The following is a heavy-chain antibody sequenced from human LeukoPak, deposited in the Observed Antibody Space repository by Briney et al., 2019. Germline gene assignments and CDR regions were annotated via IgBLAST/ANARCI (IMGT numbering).Heavy chain of an antibody. J-gene: IGHJ4*02. CDR3: AKGGSRYHYYFDY. Sequence: GSLRLSCAASGFTFSNYGMHWVRQAPGKGLEWVAFKRYDGSNEYYADSAKGRFTISRDNSKNTLYLQMNSLRAEDTAVYYCAKGGSRYHYYFDYWGQGTLVTVSS. CDR1: GFTFSNYG. V-gene: IGHV3-30*02. CDR2: KRYDGSNE. D-gene: IGHD3-16*01.